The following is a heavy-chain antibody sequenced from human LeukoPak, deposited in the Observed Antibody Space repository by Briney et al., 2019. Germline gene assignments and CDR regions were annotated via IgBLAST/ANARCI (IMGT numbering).Heavy chain of an antibody. CDR1: GYTFTSYD. CDR2: MNPNSGNT. D-gene: IGHD3-9*01. Sequence: ASVKVSCKASGYTFTSYDINWVRQATGQGLEWMGWMNPNSGNTGYAQKFQGRVTMTRNTSISTAYMELSSLRSEDTAVYYCARGGLRYFDWLLTPNYNWFDPGGQGTLVTVSS. J-gene: IGHJ5*02. CDR3: ARGGLRYFDWLLTPNYNWFDP. V-gene: IGHV1-8*01.